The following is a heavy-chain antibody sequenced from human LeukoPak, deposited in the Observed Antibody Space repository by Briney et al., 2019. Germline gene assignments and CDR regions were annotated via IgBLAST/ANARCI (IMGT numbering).Heavy chain of an antibody. D-gene: IGHD2-8*01. J-gene: IGHJ4*02. CDR3: AREDCTNGVCYPGDY. CDR1: GYTFTSYD. V-gene: IGHV1-18*01. Sequence: GASVKVSCKASGYTFTSYDINWVRQAPGQGLEWMGWISGYTGDTKYAQKLQGRVTMTTDTSTSTAYMELRSLRSDDTAVYYCAREDCTNGVCYPGDYWGQGTLVTVSS. CDR2: ISGYTGDT.